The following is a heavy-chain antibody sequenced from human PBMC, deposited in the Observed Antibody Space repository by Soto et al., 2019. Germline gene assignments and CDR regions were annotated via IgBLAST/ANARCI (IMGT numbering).Heavy chain of an antibody. CDR1: GFIIRSYG. V-gene: IGHV3-33*01. J-gene: IGHJ4*02. Sequence: QVQLAESGGGVAQHGRSLRLSCAASGFIIRSYGMHWVRQAPGKGLEWVAFIWYDGINKYYADSVTGRFTISRDNSKNTLYLQMDSLRAEDTAVYYCVREADSGLLWSGNADYWGQGTLVTVSS. CDR2: IWYDGINK. D-gene: IGHD3-10*01. CDR3: VREADSGLLWSGNADY.